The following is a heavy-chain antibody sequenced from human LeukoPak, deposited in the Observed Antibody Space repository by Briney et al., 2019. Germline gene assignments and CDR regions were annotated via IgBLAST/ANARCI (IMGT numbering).Heavy chain of an antibody. CDR3: ARDRSGTFDY. D-gene: IGHD2-15*01. J-gene: IGHJ4*02. V-gene: IGHV4-59*01. CDR1: GGSISSYY. Sequence: SETLSLTCTVSGGSISSYYWSWIRQPPGKGLEWIGYIYYSGSTNYNPSLKSRVTISVDTSKNQFSLKLSSVTAADTAVYYCARDRSGTFDYWGQGTLVIVSS. CDR2: IYYSGST.